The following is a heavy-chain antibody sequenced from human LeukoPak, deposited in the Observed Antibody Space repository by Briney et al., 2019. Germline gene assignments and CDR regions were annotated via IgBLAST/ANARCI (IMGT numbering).Heavy chain of an antibody. CDR2: IYSGGST. CDR3: ASGSGSYSTPYYYMDV. J-gene: IGHJ6*03. V-gene: IGHV3-53*01. D-gene: IGHD3-10*01. Sequence: GGSLRLSCAASGFTVSINYVMWVRQARGEGREGVSVIYSGGSTYYADSVEGRFPISRDHSKHTLYLQMTSLRAEDTAVYYCASGSGSYSTPYYYMDVWGTGTTVTVPS. CDR1: GFTVSINY.